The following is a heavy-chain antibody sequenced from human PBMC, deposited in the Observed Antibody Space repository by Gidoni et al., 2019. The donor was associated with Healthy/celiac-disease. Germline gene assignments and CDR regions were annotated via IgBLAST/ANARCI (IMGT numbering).Heavy chain of an antibody. CDR2: ISSSSSTI. D-gene: IGHD4-17*01. V-gene: IGHV3-48*02. CDR3: ARVPYGDYSYYYMDV. CDR1: GFTLSGYS. J-gene: IGHJ6*03. Sequence: EVQLVESGGGLVQPGGSLRLSCAASGFTLSGYSMTWVRQAPGKGLEWVSYISSSSSTIYYADSVKARFTISRDNAKNSLYLQMNSLRDEDTAVYYCARVPYGDYSYYYMDVWGKGTTVTVYS.